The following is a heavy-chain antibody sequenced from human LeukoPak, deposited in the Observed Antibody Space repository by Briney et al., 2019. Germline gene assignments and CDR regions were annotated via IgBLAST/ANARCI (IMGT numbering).Heavy chain of an antibody. D-gene: IGHD3-10*01. Sequence: PGGSLRLSCAASGFTVSSNYMSWVRQAPGKGLEWVSVIYSGGSTYYADSVKGRFTISRDNSKNTLYLQMNSLRAEDTAVYYCAKDRWFGERYFDYWGQGTLVTVSS. V-gene: IGHV3-66*01. CDR2: IYSGGST. CDR1: GFTVSSNY. CDR3: AKDRWFGERYFDY. J-gene: IGHJ4*02.